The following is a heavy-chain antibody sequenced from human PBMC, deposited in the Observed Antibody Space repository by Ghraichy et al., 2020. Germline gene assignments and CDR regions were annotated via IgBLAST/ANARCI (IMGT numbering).Heavy chain of an antibody. CDR1: GYTFTNYG. J-gene: IGHJ6*02. Sequence: ASVKVSCKASGYTFTNYGISWVRQAPGQGLEWMSWIDTYNGNTNYAQNFQGRVTMSADTSTSTVYMELRSLRSDDTAMYYCARGGLAASYGVDVWGQGTTVTVSS. CDR2: IDTYNGNT. D-gene: IGHD3-3*02. CDR3: ARGGLAASYGVDV. V-gene: IGHV1-18*01.